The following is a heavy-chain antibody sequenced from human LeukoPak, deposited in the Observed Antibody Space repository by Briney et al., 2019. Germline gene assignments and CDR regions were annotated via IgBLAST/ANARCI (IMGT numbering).Heavy chain of an antibody. J-gene: IGHJ4*02. Sequence: ASVKVSCKASGYTFTSYGISWVRQAPGQGLEWMGWISAYNGNTNYAQKLRGRVTMTTDTSTSTAYMELRSLRSDDTAVYYCARDLWGLHYDSSGPDYWGQGTLVTVSS. V-gene: IGHV1-18*01. D-gene: IGHD3-22*01. CDR1: GYTFTSYG. CDR3: ARDLWGLHYDSSGPDY. CDR2: ISAYNGNT.